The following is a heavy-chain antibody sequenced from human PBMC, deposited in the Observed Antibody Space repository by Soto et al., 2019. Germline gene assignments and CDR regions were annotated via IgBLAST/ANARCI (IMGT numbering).Heavy chain of an antibody. Sequence: GGSLRLSCAASGFTFSSYAMSWVRQAPGKGLEWVSAISGSGGSTYYADSVKGRFTISRDNSKNTLYLQMNSLRAEDTAVYYCAKVVSGYYYDSSGYFFDYWGQGTLVTVSS. J-gene: IGHJ4*02. CDR3: AKVVSGYYYDSSGYFFDY. CDR1: GFTFSSYA. CDR2: ISGSGGST. D-gene: IGHD3-22*01. V-gene: IGHV3-23*01.